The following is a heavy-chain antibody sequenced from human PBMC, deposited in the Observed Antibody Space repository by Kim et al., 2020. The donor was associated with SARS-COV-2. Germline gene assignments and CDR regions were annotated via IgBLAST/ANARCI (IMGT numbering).Heavy chain of an antibody. J-gene: IGHJ5*01. Sequence: SETLSLTCIGPGGSSNKSYWTWLRQSRGRGLEWIGSINYSGNTNYKPSPKSRVTISRDTSRNPFSLNLGPVTAADTAVYYCAGANYDSLSGNYAFDSCGQRTLACVSS. V-gene: IGHV4-59*01. CDR3: AGANYDSLSGNYAFDS. CDR1: GGSSNKSY. CDR2: INYSGNT. D-gene: IGHD3-9*01.